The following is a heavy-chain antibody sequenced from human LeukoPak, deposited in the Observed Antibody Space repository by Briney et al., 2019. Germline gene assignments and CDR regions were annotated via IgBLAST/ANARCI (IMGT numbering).Heavy chain of an antibody. J-gene: IGHJ4*02. CDR3: AREHLINSLWFGEHNNNYFDY. CDR2: IYYSGST. V-gene: IGHV4-59*01. D-gene: IGHD3-10*01. CDR1: GGSISSYY. Sequence: PSETLSLTCTVSGGSISSYYWSWIRQPPGKGLEWIGYIYYSGSTNYNPSLKSRVTISVDTSKNQFSLKLSSVTAADMAVYYCAREHLINSLWFGEHNNNYFDYWGQGTLVTVPS.